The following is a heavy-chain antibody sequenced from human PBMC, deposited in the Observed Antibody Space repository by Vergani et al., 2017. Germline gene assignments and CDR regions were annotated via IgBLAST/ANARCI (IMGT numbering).Heavy chain of an antibody. J-gene: IGHJ5*02. V-gene: IGHV4-34*01. D-gene: IGHD2/OR15-2a*01. CDR3: ARDRDLYCRSTTSCHNWFDP. CDR1: GGSFSGYY. CDR2: INHSGST. Sequence: QVQLQQWGAGLLKPSETLSLTCAVYGGSFSGYYWSWIRQPPGKGLEWIGEINHSGSTNNNPSLKSRVTISVDTSNNQFSLRMTSLTAADTAIYYCARDRDLYCRSTTSCHNWFDPWGQGSLVTVSS.